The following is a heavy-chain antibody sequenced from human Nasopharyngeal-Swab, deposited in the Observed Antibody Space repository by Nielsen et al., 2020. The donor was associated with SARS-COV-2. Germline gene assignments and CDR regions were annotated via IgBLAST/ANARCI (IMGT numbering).Heavy chain of an antibody. CDR2: IATKTYGGTA. Sequence: GESLKISCKPSGFPLASYALTWVRQAPGRGLEWLGFIATKTYGGTAKYAASVRDRFTISRDDSRNVAYLQMDRLTLDDTALYHCVGGQKAFDGWGQGAMVT. CDR3: VGGQKAFDG. V-gene: IGHV3-49*02. CDR1: GFPLASYA. J-gene: IGHJ3*01.